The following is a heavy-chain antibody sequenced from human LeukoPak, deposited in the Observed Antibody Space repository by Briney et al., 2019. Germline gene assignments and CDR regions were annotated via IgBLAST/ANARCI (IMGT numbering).Heavy chain of an antibody. D-gene: IGHD6-6*01. CDR1: GYTFTSYY. CDR3: ARSGRPLLYYFDY. J-gene: IGHJ4*02. V-gene: IGHV1-2*06. CDR2: INPNSGGT. Sequence: ASVKVSCKASGYTFTSYYMHWVRQAPGQGLEWMGRINPNSGGTNYAQKFQGRVTMTRDTSISTAYMELSRLRSDDTAVYYCARSGRPLLYYFDYWGQGTLVTVSS.